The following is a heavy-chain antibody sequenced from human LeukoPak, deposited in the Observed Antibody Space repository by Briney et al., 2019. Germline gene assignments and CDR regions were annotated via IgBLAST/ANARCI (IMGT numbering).Heavy chain of an antibody. V-gene: IGHV4-39*01. CDR3: ARHQGTSFFLARFGNWFEP. J-gene: IGHJ5*02. CDR1: GGSISSSSYY. CDR2: IYYSGST. Sequence: SETLSLTCTVSGGSISSSSYYWGWIRQPPGKGLEWIGSIYYSGSTYYNPSLKSRVTISVDTSKNQFSLKLSSVTAADTAVYYCARHQGTSFFLARFGNWFEPWGQGTLVTVSS. D-gene: IGHD2-2*01.